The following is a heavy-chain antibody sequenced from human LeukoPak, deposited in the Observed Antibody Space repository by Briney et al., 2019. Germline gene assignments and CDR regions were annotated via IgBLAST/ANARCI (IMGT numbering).Heavy chain of an antibody. J-gene: IGHJ4*02. V-gene: IGHV4-59*08. CDR2: IYYSGST. D-gene: IGHD7-27*01. Sequence: SETLSLTCTVSGGSMSGYFWSWIRQSPGKGLEWIGYIYYSGSTDYNPSLKSRVTISVDTSKNQFSLKLSSVTAADTAVYYCARHHNWGGPFDYWGQGTLVTVSS. CDR1: GGSMSGYF. CDR3: ARHHNWGGPFDY.